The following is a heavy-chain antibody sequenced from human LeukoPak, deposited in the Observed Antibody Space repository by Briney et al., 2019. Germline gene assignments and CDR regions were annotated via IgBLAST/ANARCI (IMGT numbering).Heavy chain of an antibody. D-gene: IGHD2-2*01. Sequence: SETLSLTCTVSGGSFSSGSYYWSWLRQPPGTGLEWIGYIYYSGSTNYNPSLKSRVTISVDTSKNQFSLKLSSVTAADTAVYYCARFSIVVVPAAMKRDYYFDYWGQGTLVTVSS. CDR1: GGSFSSGSYY. V-gene: IGHV4-61*01. CDR2: IYYSGST. CDR3: ARFSIVVVPAAMKRDYYFDY. J-gene: IGHJ4*02.